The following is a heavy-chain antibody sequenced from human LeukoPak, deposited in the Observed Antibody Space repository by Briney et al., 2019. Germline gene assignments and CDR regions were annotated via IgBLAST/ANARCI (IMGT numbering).Heavy chain of an antibody. CDR1: GGSISSYY. CDR3: ARGSPEGAAAGMFDY. V-gene: IGHV4-59*01. Sequence: PSETPSLTCTVSGGSISSYYWSWIRQPPGKGLEWIGYIYYSGSTNYNPSLKSRVTISVDTSKNQFSLKLSSVTAADTAVYYCARGSPEGAAAGMFDYWGQGTLVTVSS. CDR2: IYYSGST. J-gene: IGHJ4*02. D-gene: IGHD6-13*01.